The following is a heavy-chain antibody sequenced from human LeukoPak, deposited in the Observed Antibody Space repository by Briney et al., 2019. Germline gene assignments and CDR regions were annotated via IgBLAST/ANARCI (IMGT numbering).Heavy chain of an antibody. V-gene: IGHV3-23*01. D-gene: IGHD4-17*01. CDR3: AKDPNGDYLGAFDF. CDR2: ITGRGEGR. Sequence: GSLRLTCRGSGFAFGNYGMTWVRQAPGKGLEWVSAITGRGEGRRYTDAVTGRFTISRDNSRNTLFLQMDSLRADDTAVYYCAKDPNGDYLGAFDFWGPGTLVTVS. CDR1: GFAFGNYG. J-gene: IGHJ3*01.